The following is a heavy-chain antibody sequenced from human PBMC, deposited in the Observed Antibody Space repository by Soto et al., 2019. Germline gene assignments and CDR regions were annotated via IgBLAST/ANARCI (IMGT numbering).Heavy chain of an antibody. J-gene: IGHJ6*02. D-gene: IGHD6-13*01. V-gene: IGHV3-30-3*01. CDR3: ARDSLRYSSSWARMDV. CDR1: GFTFSSYA. CDR2: ISYDGSNK. Sequence: GGSLRLSCAASGFTFSSYAMHWVRQAPGKGLEWVAVISYDGSNKYYADSVKGRFTISRDNSKNTLYLQMNSLRAEDTAVYYCARDSLRYSSSWARMDVWGRGTTVTVSS.